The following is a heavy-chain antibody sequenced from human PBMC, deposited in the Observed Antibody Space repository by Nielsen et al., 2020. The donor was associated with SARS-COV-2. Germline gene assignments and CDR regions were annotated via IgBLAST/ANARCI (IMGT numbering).Heavy chain of an antibody. CDR1: GGSTSSYY. CDR2: IYTSGST. D-gene: IGHD6-19*01. Sequence: SETLSLTCTVSGGSTSSYYWSWIRQPAGKGLEWIGRIYTSGSTNYNPSLKSRVTMSVDTSKNQFSLKLSSVTAADTAVYYCARVYSSGWFETGFDYWGQGTLVTVSS. V-gene: IGHV4-4*07. CDR3: ARVYSSGWFETGFDY. J-gene: IGHJ4*02.